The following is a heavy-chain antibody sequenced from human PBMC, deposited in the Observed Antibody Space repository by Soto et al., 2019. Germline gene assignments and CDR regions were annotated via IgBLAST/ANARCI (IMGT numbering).Heavy chain of an antibody. Sequence: SVKVSCKASGGTFSSYAISWVRQAPGQGLEWMGGIIPIFGTANYAQKFQGRVTITADESTSTAYMELSSLRSEDTAVYYCARVGGLSYYYDSSGYYFDYWGQGTLVIVSS. V-gene: IGHV1-69*13. J-gene: IGHJ4*02. CDR3: ARVGGLSYYYDSSGYYFDY. D-gene: IGHD3-22*01. CDR2: IIPIFGTA. CDR1: GGTFSSYA.